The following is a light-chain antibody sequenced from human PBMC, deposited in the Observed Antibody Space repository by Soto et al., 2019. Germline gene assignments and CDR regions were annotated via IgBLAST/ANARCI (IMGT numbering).Light chain of an antibody. CDR2: SNN. V-gene: IGLV1-44*01. CDR3: AAWVDRLYIYV. Sequence: QSVLTQPPSASGTPGQRVTISCSGSSSNIGSNTVNWYQQLPGTAPKLLIYSNNQRPSGVPDRFSGSKSGTSASLAISGLQSEDEADYYCAAWVDRLYIYVFGTGTKLTVL. J-gene: IGLJ1*01. CDR1: SSNIGSNT.